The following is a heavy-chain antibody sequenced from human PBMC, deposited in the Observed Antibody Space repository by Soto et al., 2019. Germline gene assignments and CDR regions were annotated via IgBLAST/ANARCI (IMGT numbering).Heavy chain of an antibody. CDR1: GFTFDDYA. J-gene: IGHJ3*02. D-gene: IGHD2-15*01. CDR2: ISWNSGSI. Sequence: GGSLRLSCAASGFTFDDYAMHWVRQAPGKGLEWVSGISWNSGSIGYADSVKGRFTISRDNAKNSLYLQMNSLRAEDTALYYCAKGGVAATSDDAFDIWGQGTMVTVSS. V-gene: IGHV3-9*01. CDR3: AKGGVAATSDDAFDI.